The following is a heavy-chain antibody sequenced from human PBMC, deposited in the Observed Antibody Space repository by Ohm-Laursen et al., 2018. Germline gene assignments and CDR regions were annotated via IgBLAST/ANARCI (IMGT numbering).Heavy chain of an antibody. CDR1: GGSISSYY. V-gene: IGHV4-59*01. J-gene: IGHJ5*02. D-gene: IGHD6-13*01. Sequence: GTLSLTCTVSGGSISSYYWSWIRQPPGKGLEWIGYIYYSGSTNYNPSLKSRVSMSLDTSKNQFSLRLTSVNAADTAVYYCARLRFGTSWYEGYNWLDPWGQGTLVTVSS. CDR2: IYYSGST. CDR3: ARLRFGTSWYEGYNWLDP.